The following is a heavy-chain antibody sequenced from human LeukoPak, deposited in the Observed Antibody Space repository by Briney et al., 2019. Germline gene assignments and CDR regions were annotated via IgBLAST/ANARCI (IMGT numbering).Heavy chain of an antibody. CDR2: ISAYNGNT. J-gene: IGHJ4*02. D-gene: IGHD6-13*01. CDR3: ARDLMGIAYRGAFYY. CDR1: GYTFTSYG. V-gene: IGHV1-18*01. Sequence: ASVKVSCKASGYTFTSYGISWVRQAPGQGLEWMGWISAYNGNTNYAQKLQGRVTMTTDTSTSTAYMELRSLRSDDTAVYYCARDLMGIAYRGAFYYWGQGTLVIVSS.